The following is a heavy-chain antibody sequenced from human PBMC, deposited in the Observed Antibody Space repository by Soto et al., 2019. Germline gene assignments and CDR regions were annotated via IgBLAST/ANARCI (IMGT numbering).Heavy chain of an antibody. CDR2: INAGNGNT. J-gene: IGHJ4*02. V-gene: IGHV1-3*01. CDR1: GYTFTSYA. Sequence: ASVKVSCKASGYTFTSYAMHWVRQAPGQRLEWMGWINAGNGNTKYSQKFQGRVTITRDTSASTAYMELSSLRSEDTAVYYCARDKHTNILTGYYFDDWGQGTLVTVSS. D-gene: IGHD3-9*01. CDR3: ARDKHTNILTGYYFDD.